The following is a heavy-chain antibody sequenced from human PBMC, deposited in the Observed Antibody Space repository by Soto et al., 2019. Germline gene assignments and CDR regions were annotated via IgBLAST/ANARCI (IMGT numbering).Heavy chain of an antibody. J-gene: IGHJ4*02. CDR2: ISGSRNDGIT. CDR1: GFSFSNYA. D-gene: IGHD4-17*01. Sequence: EVQLLESGGGLVQPGGSLRLSCAASGFSFSNYAMNWVRQAPGKGLELLSFISGSRNDGITKYVDSVKGRFTIARDNSKNTLYLQMSSLRAEDTAAYYCVKDPTESGDNYLGQGPLLTVCS. V-gene: IGHV3-23*01. CDR3: VKDPTESGDNY.